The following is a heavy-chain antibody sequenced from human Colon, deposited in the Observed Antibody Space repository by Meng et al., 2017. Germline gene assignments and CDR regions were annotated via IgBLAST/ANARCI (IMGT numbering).Heavy chain of an antibody. J-gene: IGHJ4*02. D-gene: IGHD5-24*01. CDR3: TRGLQFYRYEY. CDR1: GDSVSSNTAV. CDR2: TYYRSKWYN. V-gene: IGHV6-1*01. Sequence: SQTRSLTCAISGDSVSSNTAVWNWIRQSPSRGLEWLGRTYYRSKWYNDYAVSLRSRITINPDTSKNQFSLQLNSVTPEDTAVYYCTRGLQFYRYEYWGQGTLVTVSS.